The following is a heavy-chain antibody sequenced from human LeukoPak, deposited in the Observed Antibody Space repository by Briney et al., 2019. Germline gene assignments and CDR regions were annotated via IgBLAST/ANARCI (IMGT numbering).Heavy chain of an antibody. CDR1: GGSISSYY. CDR3: VRHGTQKYVADY. J-gene: IGHJ4*02. D-gene: IGHD1-1*01. Sequence: SETLSLTCTVSGGSISSYYWSWIRQPPGKGLEWIGYVSYSGSTNYNPSLKSRVTISVDTSKDQFSLKLSSVTAPDTAVYYCVRHGTQKYVADYWGQGTLVTVSS. V-gene: IGHV4-59*08. CDR2: VSYSGST.